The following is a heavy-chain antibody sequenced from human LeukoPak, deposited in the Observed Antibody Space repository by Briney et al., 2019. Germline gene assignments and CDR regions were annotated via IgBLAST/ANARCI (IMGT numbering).Heavy chain of an antibody. CDR1: GYTFTTYA. D-gene: IGHD6-13*01. CDR3: ASPYPGIAAAGNSYYYGMDV. J-gene: IGHJ6*02. V-gene: IGHV1-3*01. CDR2: INAGNGNT. Sequence: ASVKVSCKTSGYTFTTYAIHWVRQAPGQRPEWMGWINAGNGNTQYSQKFQGRVTITRDTSASTAYMELSSLRSEDTAVYYCASPYPGIAAAGNSYYYGMDVWGQGTTVTVSS.